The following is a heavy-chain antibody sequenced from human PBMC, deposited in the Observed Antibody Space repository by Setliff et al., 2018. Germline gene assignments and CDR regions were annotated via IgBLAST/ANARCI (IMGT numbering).Heavy chain of an antibody. CDR2: ISSNGGRL. J-gene: IGHJ4*02. CDR3: AGATASLPTTASDY. CDR1: GFNFFSYA. V-gene: IGHV3-64*01. D-gene: IGHD2-21*02. Sequence: PGGSLRLSCAASGFNFFSYAMHWVRQAPGKGLEYVSAISSNGGRLSYANSVKGRFTISRDVSTNTLYLQMGSLRVEDTAVYYCAGATASLPTTASDYWGQGTLVTVSS.